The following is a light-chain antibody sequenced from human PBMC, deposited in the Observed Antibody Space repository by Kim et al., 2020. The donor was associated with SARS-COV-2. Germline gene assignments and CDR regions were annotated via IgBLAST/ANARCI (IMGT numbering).Light chain of an antibody. CDR1: SSNIGSNT. V-gene: IGLV1-44*01. Sequence: ELTQPPSASGTPGQRVTISCSGSSSNIGSNTVNWYQQLPGTAPKLFLYSDNQRPSGVPDRFSGSRSGTSASLAISGVQSEDEADYYCAAWDDSLNGYVFGSGTKVTVL. CDR2: SDN. CDR3: AAWDDSLNGYV. J-gene: IGLJ1*01.